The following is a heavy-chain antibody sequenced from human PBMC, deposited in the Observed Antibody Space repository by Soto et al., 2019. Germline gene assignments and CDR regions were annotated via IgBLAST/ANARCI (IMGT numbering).Heavy chain of an antibody. CDR2: IYTSGNT. CDR3: ARDGVGPHGMDV. J-gene: IGHJ6*02. V-gene: IGHV4-4*07. D-gene: IGHD2-8*01. CDR1: GASVSSYY. Sequence: SDTLSLTCTVSGASVSSYYWSWVRQPAGKGLDWIGRIYTSGNTDYNPSLKSRVIKSLDTSKNQFSLRLRSVTAADTAVFYCARDGVGPHGMDVWGQGTTVTVSS.